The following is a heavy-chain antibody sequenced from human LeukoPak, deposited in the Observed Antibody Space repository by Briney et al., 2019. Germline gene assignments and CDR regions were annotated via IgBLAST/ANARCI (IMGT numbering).Heavy chain of an antibody. J-gene: IGHJ4*02. CDR1: GFTFSSYA. Sequence: PGTSLRLSCAASGFTFSSYAMHWVRQAPGKGLEWVAVISDDGGHKYYADSVKGRFTISRDDSKSTLYLQMNSLRPEDTAVYYCTKEKLPSGYSFLTDYWGQGTLVTVSS. CDR3: TKEKLPSGYSFLTDY. D-gene: IGHD5-18*01. CDR2: ISDDGGHK. V-gene: IGHV3-30-3*01.